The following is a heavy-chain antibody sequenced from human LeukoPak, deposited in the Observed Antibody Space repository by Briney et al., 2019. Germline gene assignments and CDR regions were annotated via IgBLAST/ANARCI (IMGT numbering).Heavy chain of an antibody. J-gene: IGHJ4*02. D-gene: IGHD3-3*01. V-gene: IGHV4-34*01. CDR3: ARVPRGFWSGYHYFDY. CDR2: INHSGST. Sequence: SXTXXXXGGSXXXYYWSWIRQPPGKGLEWIGEINHSGSTNYNPSLKSRVTISVDTSKNQFSLKLSSVTAADTAVYYCARVPRGFWSGYHYFDYWGQGTLVTVSS. CDR1: GGSXXXYY.